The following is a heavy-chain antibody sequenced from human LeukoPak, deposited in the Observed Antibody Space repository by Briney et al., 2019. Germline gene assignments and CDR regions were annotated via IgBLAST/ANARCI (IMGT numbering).Heavy chain of an antibody. D-gene: IGHD3-16*02. Sequence: GGSLRLSCAASGFAFSTCAMHWVRQAPGRGLEWVVVIWFDGSHKFYSDSLRRRFPISRDNSKNTLYLQMNNVRPEDTAVYYCEREMFGWGSYPDFWGQGTMVTVSS. CDR2: IWFDGSHK. CDR3: EREMFGWGSYPDF. J-gene: IGHJ4*02. V-gene: IGHV3-33*01. CDR1: GFAFSTCA.